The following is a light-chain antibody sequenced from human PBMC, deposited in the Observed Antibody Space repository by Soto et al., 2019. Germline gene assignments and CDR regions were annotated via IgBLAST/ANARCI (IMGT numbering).Light chain of an antibody. Sequence: QSALTQPASVSGSPGQSITISCTGTSSDVGGYDYVSWYQQHPGKAPKLMVYDVSNRPSGVSNRFSGSKSGNTASLTISGLQAEDEADYYCSSHTSSSTRLYVFGTGTKVTVL. CDR3: SSHTSSSTRLYV. J-gene: IGLJ1*01. V-gene: IGLV2-14*01. CDR2: DVS. CDR1: SSDVGGYDY.